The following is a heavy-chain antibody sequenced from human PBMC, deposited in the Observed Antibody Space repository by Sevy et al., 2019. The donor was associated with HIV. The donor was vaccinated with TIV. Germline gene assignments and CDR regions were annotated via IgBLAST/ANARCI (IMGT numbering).Heavy chain of an antibody. V-gene: IGHV1-2*02. Sequence: ASVKVSCKASGYAFNGFYMHWVRQAPGQGLEWMGWINPHSGDTRVAQKFQGRVTLTSDTSITSAYMEVTSLTSDDTAVYYCAKASGYGYGYVANFDHWGQGTLVTVSS. CDR2: INPHSGDT. D-gene: IGHD5-18*01. J-gene: IGHJ4*01. CDR3: AKASGYGYGYVANFDH. CDR1: GYAFNGFY.